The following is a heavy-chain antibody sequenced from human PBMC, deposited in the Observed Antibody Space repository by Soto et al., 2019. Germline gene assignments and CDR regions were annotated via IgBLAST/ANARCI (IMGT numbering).Heavy chain of an antibody. Sequence: EVQLVQSGAEVKKPGESLQISCKGSGYSFTSYWIGWVRQMPGKGLEWMGIIYPGDSDTRYSPSFQGQATISADKSISTAYLQWSSLKASDTAMYYCARGALTTVAPTTGWFDPWGQGTLVTVSS. CDR2: IYPGDSDT. CDR1: GYSFTSYW. D-gene: IGHD4-17*01. CDR3: ARGALTTVAPTTGWFDP. V-gene: IGHV5-51*03. J-gene: IGHJ5*02.